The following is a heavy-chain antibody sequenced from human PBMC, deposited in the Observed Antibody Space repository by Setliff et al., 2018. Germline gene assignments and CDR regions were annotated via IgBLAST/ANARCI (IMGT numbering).Heavy chain of an antibody. D-gene: IGHD6-19*01. J-gene: IGHJ4*02. V-gene: IGHV4-59*10. CDR1: GGSFSGYY. Sequence: SETLSLTCAVYGGSFSGYYWSWIRQTPGKGLEWIGRVFVDGSTNYNPSLKSRVTMSVDTSKNQFSLKLSSVTAADTAVYYCARGRAGHSGHWGQGTLVTVSS. CDR2: VFVDGST. CDR3: ARGRAGHSGH.